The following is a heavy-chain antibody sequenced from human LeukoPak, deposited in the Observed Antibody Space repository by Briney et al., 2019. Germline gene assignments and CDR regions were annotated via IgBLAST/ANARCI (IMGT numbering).Heavy chain of an antibody. CDR2: INPNSGGT. J-gene: IGHJ5*02. D-gene: IGHD6-19*01. V-gene: IGHV1-2*02. CDR1: GYTFTGYY. Sequence: ASVKVSCKAPGYTFTGYYMHWVRQAPGQGLEWMGWINPNSGGTNYAQKFQGRVTMTRDTSISTAYMELSRLRSDDTAVYYCARARVRYSSGWYSWFDPWGQGTLVTVSS. CDR3: ARARVRYSSGWYSWFDP.